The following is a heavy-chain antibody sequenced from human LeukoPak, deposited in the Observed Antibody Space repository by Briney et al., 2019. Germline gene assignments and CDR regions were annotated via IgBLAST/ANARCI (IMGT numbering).Heavy chain of an antibody. CDR3: AKDPRITIFGVVIPPEGHYYFDY. CDR2: ISGSGGQT. D-gene: IGHD3-3*01. V-gene: IGHV3-23*01. Sequence: QSGGSLRLSCVASGFTLSSHLMGWVRQAPGRVLEWVSAISGSGGQTYYADSVKGRFTISRDDSKNTLYLQMNSLRAEDTAVYYCAKDPRITIFGVVIPPEGHYYFDYWGQGTLVTVSS. J-gene: IGHJ4*02. CDR1: GFTLSSHL.